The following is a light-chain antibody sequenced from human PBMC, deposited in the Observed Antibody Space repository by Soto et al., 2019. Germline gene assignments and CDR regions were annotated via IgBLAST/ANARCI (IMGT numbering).Light chain of an antibody. V-gene: IGLV2-14*01. Sequence: QSALIQPASVSGSRGQSITISCTGASSDVGGYNYVSWYQQIPGRAPKVMIYEVTNRPSGVSNRFSGSKSGNTASLTISGLQAEDEADYYCSSYAASDNFVVFGGGTKLTVL. CDR1: SSDVGGYNY. J-gene: IGLJ2*01. CDR2: EVT. CDR3: SSYAASDNFVV.